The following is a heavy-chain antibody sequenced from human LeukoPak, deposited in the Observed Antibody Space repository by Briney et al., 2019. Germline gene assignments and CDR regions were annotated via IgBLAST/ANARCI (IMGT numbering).Heavy chain of an antibody. CDR3: ARSPGGSRTRAFDI. Sequence: SETLSLTCTVSGASISGGSYYWSWIRQPAGKGLEWIGRIYTTGSTNYNPSLKSRVTISVDTSKNQFSLELSSVTAADTAVYYCARSPGGSRTRAFDIWGQGTMVTVSS. V-gene: IGHV4-61*02. CDR2: IYTTGST. D-gene: IGHD3-10*01. J-gene: IGHJ3*02. CDR1: GASISGGSYY.